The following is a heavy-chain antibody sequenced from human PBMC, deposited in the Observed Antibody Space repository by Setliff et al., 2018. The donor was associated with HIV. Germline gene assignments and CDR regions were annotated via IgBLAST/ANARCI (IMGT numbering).Heavy chain of an antibody. Sequence: SETLSLTCTVSGGSSSSGVYSCSWIRQHPGKGLEWIGYIYYSGRTYYHPFLWRRSTLSRDKPKNRFSLEMRSLTAADTAMYFCVRNFGWALGTWGQGTLVTVSS. V-gene: IGHV4-31*09. CDR2: IYYSGRT. CDR1: GGSSSSGVYS. CDR3: VRNFGWALGT. D-gene: IGHD3-10*01. J-gene: IGHJ5*02.